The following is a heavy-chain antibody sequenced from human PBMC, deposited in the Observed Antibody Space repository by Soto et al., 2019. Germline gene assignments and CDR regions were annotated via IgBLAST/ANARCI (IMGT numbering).Heavy chain of an antibody. CDR1: GGTFSSYA. D-gene: IGHD3-9*01. Sequence: QVQLVQSGAEVKKPGSSVNVSCKASGGTFSSYAISWVRQAPGQGLEWMGGIIPIFGTANYAQKFQGRVTITADESTSTAYMELSSLRSEDTAVYYCARDPHQDPPADWYFDYWGQGTLVTVSS. J-gene: IGHJ4*02. CDR2: IIPIFGTA. V-gene: IGHV1-69*01. CDR3: ARDPHQDPPADWYFDY.